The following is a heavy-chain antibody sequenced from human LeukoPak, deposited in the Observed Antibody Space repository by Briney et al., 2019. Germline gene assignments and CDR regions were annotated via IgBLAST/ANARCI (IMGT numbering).Heavy chain of an antibody. CDR3: ARFETIWFGGMGY. V-gene: IGHV3-7*01. Sequence: GGSLRLSCAASGFTFSYNWMSWVRQVPGKGLEWVANIKEDGSVKFYVDSVKGRFTISRDNAKNSLYLQMNSLRAEDTAVYYCARFETIWFGGMGYWGQGTLVTVS. CDR1: GFTFSYNW. J-gene: IGHJ4*02. D-gene: IGHD3-10*01. CDR2: IKEDGSVK.